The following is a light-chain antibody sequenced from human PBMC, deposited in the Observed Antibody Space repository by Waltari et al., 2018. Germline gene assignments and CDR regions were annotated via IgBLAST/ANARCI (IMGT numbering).Light chain of an antibody. Sequence: SYVLTQPPPVSVASGVTARISCGGNNSRNISVPWYRQQAGQAPVLVISYDADRPSGIPERFSGSNSGNTATLTINRVEVGDEADYYCQVWDTGSDHVIFGGGTKLTV. CDR3: QVWDTGSDHVI. J-gene: IGLJ2*01. V-gene: IGLV3-21*04. CDR1: NSRNIS. CDR2: YDA.